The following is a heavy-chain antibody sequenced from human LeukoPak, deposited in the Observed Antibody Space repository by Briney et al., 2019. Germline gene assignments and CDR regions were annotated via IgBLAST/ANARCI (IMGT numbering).Heavy chain of an antibody. V-gene: IGHV3-23*01. J-gene: IGHJ4*02. CDR1: GFTFSSYA. CDR3: ASSSIVGATINY. D-gene: IGHD1-26*01. CDR2: ISGSGGST. Sequence: PGGPLRLSCAASGFTFSSYAMSWVRQAPGKGLEWVSAISGSGGSTYYADSVKGRFTISRDNSKHTLYLQMNSVRAEDAAVYYCASSSIVGATINYWGQGTLVTVSS.